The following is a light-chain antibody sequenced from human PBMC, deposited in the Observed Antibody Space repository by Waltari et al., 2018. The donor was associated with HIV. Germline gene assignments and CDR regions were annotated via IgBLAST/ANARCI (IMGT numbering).Light chain of an antibody. CDR3: QESYSAPFT. J-gene: IGKJ3*01. CDR2: GAS. Sequence: DIQMTQSPSSLSASVGDRVTITCRASQSISTYLCWYQQKPGKAPKLLICGASSLQRGVPSRFSGSGSGTDFTLTIISLQPEDFATYYCQESYSAPFTFG. CDR1: QSISTY. V-gene: IGKV1-39*01.